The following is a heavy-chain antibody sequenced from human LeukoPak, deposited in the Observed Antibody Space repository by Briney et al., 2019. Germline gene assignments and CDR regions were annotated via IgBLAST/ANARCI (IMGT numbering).Heavy chain of an antibody. V-gene: IGHV3-21*01. D-gene: IGHD5-12*01. CDR1: GFTFSSYS. CDR2: ISSSSSYI. J-gene: IGHJ6*02. Sequence: GGSLRLSCAASGFTFSSYSMNWVRQAPGKGLEWVSSISSSSSYIYYADSVKGRFPISRDNAKNSLYLQMNSLRAEDTAVYYCARDKVATLDYYYYGMDVWGQGTTVTVSS. CDR3: ARDKVATLDYYYYGMDV.